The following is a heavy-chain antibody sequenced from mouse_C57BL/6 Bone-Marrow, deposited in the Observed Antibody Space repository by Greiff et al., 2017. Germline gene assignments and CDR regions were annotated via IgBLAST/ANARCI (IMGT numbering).Heavy chain of an antibody. CDR1: GYTFTSYW. D-gene: IGHD1-1*01. V-gene: IGHV1-52*01. Sequence: QVQLQQPGAELVRPGSSVKLSCKASGYTFTSYWMHWVKQRPIQGLEWIGNINPSDSETNYNQKFKDKATLTVDKSSSTAYMQLSSLTSEDSAAYYCSRLIYYYGSSYVDDWGQGTTLTVSS. CDR3: SRLIYYYGSSYVDD. CDR2: INPSDSET. J-gene: IGHJ2*01.